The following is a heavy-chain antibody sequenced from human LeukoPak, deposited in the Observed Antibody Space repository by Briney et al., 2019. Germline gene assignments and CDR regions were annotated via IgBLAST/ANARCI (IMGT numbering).Heavy chain of an antibody. D-gene: IGHD6-13*01. V-gene: IGHV1-2*02. CDR3: ARDEIAAAGNSDY. Sequence: GASVKVSCKASGYTFTGYYMHWVRQAPGQGLEWMGWINPNSGGTNYAQKFQGRVTMTRDTSISTAYMELSRLRSDDTAVYYCARDEIAAAGNSDYWGQGTLVTVSS. CDR2: INPNSGGT. J-gene: IGHJ4*02. CDR1: GYTFTGYY.